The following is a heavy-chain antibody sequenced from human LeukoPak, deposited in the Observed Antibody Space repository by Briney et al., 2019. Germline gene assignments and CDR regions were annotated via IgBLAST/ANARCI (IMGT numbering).Heavy chain of an antibody. D-gene: IGHD3-22*01. J-gene: IGHJ4*02. CDR1: GYTFTSNY. Sequence: VASVKVSCKAFGYTFTSNYMHWVRQAPGQGPEWMGVISPSGGSTTYAQKFQGRVTMTEDTSTDTAYMELSSLRSEDTAVYYCATRDDGSGYYPGHFDYWGQGTLVTVSS. CDR2: ISPSGGST. V-gene: IGHV1-46*01. CDR3: ATRDDGSGYYPGHFDY.